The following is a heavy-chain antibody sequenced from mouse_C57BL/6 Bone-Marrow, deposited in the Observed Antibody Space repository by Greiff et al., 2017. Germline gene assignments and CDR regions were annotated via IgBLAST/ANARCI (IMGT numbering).Heavy chain of an antibody. CDR3: ASVALDY. V-gene: IGHV1-4*01. CDR1: GYTFTSYT. CDR2: INPSSGYT. Sequence: QVQLKQSGAELARPGASVKMSCKASGYTFTSYTMNWVKQRPGQGLEWIGYINPSSGYTKYNQKFKDKATLTADKSTSTAYMQLSSLTSEDSAVYYCASVALDYWGQGTTLTVSS. J-gene: IGHJ2*01. D-gene: IGHD1-1*01.